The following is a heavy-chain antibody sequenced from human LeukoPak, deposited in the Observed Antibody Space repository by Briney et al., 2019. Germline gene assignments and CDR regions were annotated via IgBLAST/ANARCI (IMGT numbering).Heavy chain of an antibody. CDR1: GFTFSTYA. CDR3: ARDAQRGFDYSNSLQY. D-gene: IGHD4-11*01. V-gene: IGHV3-33*08. J-gene: IGHJ4*02. Sequence: PGGSLRLSCAASGFTFSTYAMSWVRQAPGKGLEWVSVIWSDGTNKYYAASVKGRFTISRDDFDKTVYLQMSSLRPDDTGVYYCARDAQRGFDYSNSLQYWGQGTPVTVST. CDR2: IWSDGTNK.